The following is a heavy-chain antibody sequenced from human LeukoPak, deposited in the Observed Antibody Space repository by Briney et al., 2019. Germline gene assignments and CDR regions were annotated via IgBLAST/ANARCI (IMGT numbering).Heavy chain of an antibody. CDR2: IYPGGST. J-gene: IGHJ3*02. Sequence: SETLSLTCTVSGGSISNYYWTWIRQPAGKGLEWIGRIYPGGSTDYNPSLKSRVTMSVDTSKSQFSLSLTSVTAADTAVYYCARDPGGSYYPDAFDIWGQGTMVTVSS. V-gene: IGHV4-4*07. D-gene: IGHD1-26*01. CDR3: ARDPGGSYYPDAFDI. CDR1: GGSISNYY.